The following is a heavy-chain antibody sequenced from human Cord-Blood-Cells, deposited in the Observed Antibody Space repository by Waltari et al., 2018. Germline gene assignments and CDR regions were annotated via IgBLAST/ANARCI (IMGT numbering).Heavy chain of an antibody. Sequence: QMQLVQSGPEVKKPGTSVKVSCKASGFTFTSSAVQWVRQARGQRLEWIGWIVVGSGNTNYAKKFQERVTITRVMSTSTAYMELSSLRSEDTAVYYCAASRFYTDFWSGPDYWGQGTLVTVSS. J-gene: IGHJ4*02. CDR3: AASRFYTDFWSGPDY. V-gene: IGHV1-58*01. D-gene: IGHD3-3*01. CDR1: GFTFTSSA. CDR2: IVVGSGNT.